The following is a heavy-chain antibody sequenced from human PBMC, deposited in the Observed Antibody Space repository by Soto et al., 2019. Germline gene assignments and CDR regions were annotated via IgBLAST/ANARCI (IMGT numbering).Heavy chain of an antibody. CDR3: AADPYSNAAFDI. J-gene: IGHJ3*02. D-gene: IGHD6-13*01. Sequence: GASVKVSCKASGFTFTSSAVQWVRQAHGQRLEWIGWIVVGSGNTNYAQKFQERVTITRDMSTSTAYMELSSLRSEDTAVYYCAADPYSNAAFDIWGQGTMVTVSS. CDR1: GFTFTSSA. V-gene: IGHV1-58*01. CDR2: IVVGSGNT.